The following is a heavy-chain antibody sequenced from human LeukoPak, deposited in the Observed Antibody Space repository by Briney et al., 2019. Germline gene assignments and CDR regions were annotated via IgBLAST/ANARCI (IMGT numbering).Heavy chain of an antibody. CDR2: INQDGSEK. CDR3: ARDGGVSGYDLLDY. CDR1: GFTFSTYN. J-gene: IGHJ4*02. Sequence: GGSLRLSCAASGFTFSTYNMNWVRQAPGKGLEWVANINQDGSEKYYVDSVKGRFTISRDSAKNSVYLQMNSLRVEDTAMYYCARDGGVSGYDLLDYWGQGTLVTVSS. V-gene: IGHV3-7*01. D-gene: IGHD5-12*01.